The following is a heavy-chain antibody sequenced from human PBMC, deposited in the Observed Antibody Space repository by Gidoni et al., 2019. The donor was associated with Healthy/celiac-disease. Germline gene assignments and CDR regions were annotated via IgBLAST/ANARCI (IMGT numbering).Heavy chain of an antibody. Sequence: EVQLVESGGGLVKPGGSLRLSCAASGFTFRNAWMSWVRQAPGKGLEWVGRIKSKTDGGTTDYAAPVKGRFTISRDDSKNTLYLKMNSLKTEDTAVYYCTTGRLDVLRYFDWLSNAFDIWGQGTMVTVSS. CDR3: TTGRLDVLRYFDWLSNAFDI. CDR2: IKSKTDGGTT. CDR1: GFTFRNAW. J-gene: IGHJ3*02. D-gene: IGHD3-9*01. V-gene: IGHV3-15*01.